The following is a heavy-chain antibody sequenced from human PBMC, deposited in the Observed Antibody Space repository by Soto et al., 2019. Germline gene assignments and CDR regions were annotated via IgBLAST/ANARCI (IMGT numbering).Heavy chain of an antibody. CDR3: ARDRGVTTLRRFDY. V-gene: IGHV3-33*01. CDR1: GFTFSSYG. Sequence: QVQLVESGGGVVQPGRSLRLSCAASGFTFSSYGMHWVRLAPGKGLEWVAVIWYDGSIKYYADSVKGRFSISRDNSRNTLYLQMNSLRAEDTAVYYCARDRGVTTLRRFDYWGQGTLVTVSS. CDR2: IWYDGSIK. D-gene: IGHD1-1*01. J-gene: IGHJ4*02.